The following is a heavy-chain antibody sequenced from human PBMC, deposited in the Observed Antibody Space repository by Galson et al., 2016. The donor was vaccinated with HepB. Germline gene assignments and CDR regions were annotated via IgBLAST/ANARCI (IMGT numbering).Heavy chain of an antibody. Sequence: SETLSLTCNVSGGSISSFKCLSWVRQPPGKGLEWIGEICPTGSTNYNPSLKSRVFMSVGQSKNQFSLKLTSVTAADTAVYYSARDGTQQNDYWGQGTLVTVSS. J-gene: IGHJ4*02. V-gene: IGHV4-4*02. CDR2: ICPTGST. D-gene: IGHD6-13*01. CDR3: ARDGTQQNDY. CDR1: GGSISSFKC.